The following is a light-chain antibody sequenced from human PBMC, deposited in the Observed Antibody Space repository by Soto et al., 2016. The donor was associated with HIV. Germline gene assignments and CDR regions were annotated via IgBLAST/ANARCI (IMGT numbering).Light chain of an antibody. Sequence: DIQLTQSPSSLSASIGDTVSITCRASQDIFNYLAWYQQKPGEVPKLLIFAAISLHSGVPSRFSGRGSGTQFTFTISSLQPEDIGTYYCQKYNNDVTFGGGTKVEI. CDR2: AAI. CDR1: QDIFNY. V-gene: IGKV1-27*01. CDR3: QKYNNDVT. J-gene: IGKJ4*01.